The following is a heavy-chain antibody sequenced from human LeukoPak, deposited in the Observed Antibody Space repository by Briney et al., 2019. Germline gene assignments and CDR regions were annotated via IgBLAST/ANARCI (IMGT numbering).Heavy chain of an antibody. V-gene: IGHV3-74*03. CDR1: GFTFSGHW. CDR3: TRSGYYNGYDY. CDR2: IAPDGSAT. Sequence: GSLRLSCVASGFTFSGHWMHWVRQVPGKGLVAVPRIAPDGSATTYADSVKGRFTISRDNAKNTLYLEMNSLTAEDTALYYCTRSGYYNGYDYWGQGTLVTVSS. J-gene: IGHJ4*02. D-gene: IGHD3-10*01.